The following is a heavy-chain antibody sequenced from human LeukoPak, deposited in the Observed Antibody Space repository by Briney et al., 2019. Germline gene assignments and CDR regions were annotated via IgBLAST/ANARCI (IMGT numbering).Heavy chain of an antibody. CDR3: ARMGAAAGPVVGAFDI. Sequence: SETLSLTCTVSGGSISSSSYYWGWIRQPPGKGLEWIGSIYYSGSTYYNPSLKSRVTISVDTSKNQFSLKLSSVTAADTAVYYCARMGAAAGPVVGAFDIWGQGTMVTVSS. V-gene: IGHV4-39*01. D-gene: IGHD6-13*01. CDR2: IYYSGST. CDR1: GGSISSSSYY. J-gene: IGHJ3*02.